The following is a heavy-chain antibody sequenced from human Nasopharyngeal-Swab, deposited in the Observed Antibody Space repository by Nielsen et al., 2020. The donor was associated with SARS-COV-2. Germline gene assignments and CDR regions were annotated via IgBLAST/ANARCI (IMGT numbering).Heavy chain of an antibody. Sequence: ASVKVSCKASGYTFTSYAMHWVRQAPGQRLEWMGWNNAGNGNTKYSQKFQGRVTITRDTSASTAYMELSSLRSEDTAVYYCARLAPLKFYYYYMDVWGKGTTVTVSS. CDR3: ARLAPLKFYYYYMDV. CDR1: GYTFTSYA. J-gene: IGHJ6*03. V-gene: IGHV1-3*01. CDR2: NNAGNGNT. D-gene: IGHD3-3*02.